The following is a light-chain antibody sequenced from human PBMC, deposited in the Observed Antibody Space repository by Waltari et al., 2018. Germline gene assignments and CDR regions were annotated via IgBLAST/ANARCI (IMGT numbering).Light chain of an antibody. V-gene: IGLV1-44*01. CDR2: VNN. CDR1: SSNIGSNT. CDR3: AAWDVSLNGVV. Sequence: QSVLTQAPSASGTPGQSVAISCSGSSSNIGSNTVNWYQQVPGTAPKRLIYVNNGRPSGVPDRCSGSKSGTSSSLAISGLQSEDEADYYCAAWDVSLNGVVFGGGTKVTVL. J-gene: IGLJ3*02.